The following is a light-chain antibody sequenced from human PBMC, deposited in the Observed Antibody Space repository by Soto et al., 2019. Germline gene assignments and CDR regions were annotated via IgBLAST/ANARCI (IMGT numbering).Light chain of an antibody. CDR2: GAS. CDR3: QQGYTSRIT. V-gene: IGKV1-39*01. J-gene: IGKJ5*01. CDR1: QSVGNH. Sequence: DLQMTQSPSSLSASVGDSLTITCRASQSVGNHLNWYQQKNGKAPKXXIYGASTLQSGVPSRFSGSGYGTDFTLTVSSLQTEDFATYYCQQGYTSRITFGQGTRLEIK.